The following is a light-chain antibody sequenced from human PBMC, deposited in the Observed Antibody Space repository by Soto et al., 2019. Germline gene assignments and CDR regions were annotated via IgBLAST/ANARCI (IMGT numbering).Light chain of an antibody. V-gene: IGKV1-27*01. J-gene: IGKJ5*01. CDR3: QKFNTAPLN. Sequence: DIQMTQSPSSLSASVGDRVTITCRASQDISVYLAWYQQKPGKVPKLLIYSASTSQSGVPSRFSGSGSGTDLTLTISSLQPEDVATYFCQKFNTAPLNFGQGKRLEIK. CDR1: QDISVY. CDR2: SAS.